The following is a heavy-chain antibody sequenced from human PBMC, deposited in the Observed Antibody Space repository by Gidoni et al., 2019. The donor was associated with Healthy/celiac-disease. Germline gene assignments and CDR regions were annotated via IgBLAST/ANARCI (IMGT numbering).Heavy chain of an antibody. V-gene: IGHV1-69*06. J-gene: IGHJ4*02. CDR1: AVTISSSA. CDR3: ARGGVDSPKRFDY. Sequence: QVPLVQSGAEVTKPESWVKVSYTASAVTISSSAIRRVRQAPGQGLEWMGGIIPIFGTANYAQKFQGRVTITADKSTSTAYMELSSLRSEDTAVYYCARGGVDSPKRFDYWGQGTLVTVSS. D-gene: IGHD3-10*01. CDR2: IIPIFGTA.